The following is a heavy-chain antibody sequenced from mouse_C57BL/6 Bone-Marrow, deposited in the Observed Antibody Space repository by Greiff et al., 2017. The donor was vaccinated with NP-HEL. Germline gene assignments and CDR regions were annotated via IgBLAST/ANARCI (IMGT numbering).Heavy chain of an antibody. Sequence: VQLQQSGAELVRPGASVKLSCTASGFNIKDDYMHWVKQRPEQGLEWIGWIDPENGDTEYASKFQGKATITADTSSNTAYLQLSSLTSEDTAVYYCTTPYGNGYFDVWGTGTTVTVSS. CDR3: TTPYGNGYFDV. V-gene: IGHV14-4*01. CDR1: GFNIKDDY. J-gene: IGHJ1*03. D-gene: IGHD2-1*01. CDR2: IDPENGDT.